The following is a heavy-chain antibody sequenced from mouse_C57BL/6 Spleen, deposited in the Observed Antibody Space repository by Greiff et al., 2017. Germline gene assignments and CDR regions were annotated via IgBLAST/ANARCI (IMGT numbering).Heavy chain of an antibody. J-gene: IGHJ3*01. D-gene: IGHD2-4*01. CDR1: GYAFSSSW. V-gene: IGHV1-82*01. CDR3: ARKGYDYDGGFAY. Sequence: VQLQQSGPELVKPGASVKISCKASGYAFSSSWMNWVKQRPGKGLEWIGRIYPGDGATNYNGKFKGKATLTADKSSSTAYMQLSSLASEDSAVYFCARKGYDYDGGFAYWGQGTLVTVSA. CDR2: IYPGDGAT.